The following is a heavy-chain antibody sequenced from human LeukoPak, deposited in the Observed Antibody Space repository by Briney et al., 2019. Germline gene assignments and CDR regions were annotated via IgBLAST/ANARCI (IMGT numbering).Heavy chain of an antibody. D-gene: IGHD3-22*01. J-gene: IGHJ4*02. CDR1: GYTFTGYY. CDR2: INPNSGGT. Sequence: ASVTVSCKASGYTFTGYYMHWVRQAPGQGLEWMGRINPNSGGTNYAQKFQGRVTMTRDTSISTAYMELSRLRSDDTAVYYCARDGDYYDSSGYLYWGQGTLVTVSS. V-gene: IGHV1-2*06. CDR3: ARDGDYYDSSGYLY.